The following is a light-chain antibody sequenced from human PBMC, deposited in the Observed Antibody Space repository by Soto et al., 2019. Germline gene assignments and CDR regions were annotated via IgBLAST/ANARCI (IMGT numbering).Light chain of an antibody. J-gene: IGLJ3*02. CDR1: SSNIGAGYD. V-gene: IGLV1-40*01. CDR3: QSSDSSLSGWV. Sequence: QAVVTQPPSVSGAPGQRVTISCTGSSSNIGAGYDVHWYQQLPGTAPKLLIYGNSNRPSGVPDRFSGSKSGTSASLAITGLRAEDEADYYCQSSDSSLSGWVFGGGTKLTVL. CDR2: GNS.